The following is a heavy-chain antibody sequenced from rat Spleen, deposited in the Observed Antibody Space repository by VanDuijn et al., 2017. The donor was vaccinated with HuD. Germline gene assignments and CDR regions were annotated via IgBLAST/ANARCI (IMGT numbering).Heavy chain of an antibody. D-gene: IGHD1-4*01. Sequence: QVQLKESGPGLVQTSQTLSLTCTVSGFSLTSYHVSWVRQPPGKGLEWMGRIQSGGSTYYNSALKSRLSISRDTSKSQVFLKMNSLQTEDTAIYYCTRDHDYPGITTGGWFAYWGQGTLVTVSS. J-gene: IGHJ3*01. CDR3: TRDHDYPGITTGGWFAY. CDR1: GFSLTSYH. V-gene: IGHV2S1*01. CDR2: IQSGGST.